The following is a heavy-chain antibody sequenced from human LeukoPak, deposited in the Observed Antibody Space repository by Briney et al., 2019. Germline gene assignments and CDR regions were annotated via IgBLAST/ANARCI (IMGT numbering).Heavy chain of an antibody. J-gene: IGHJ4*02. CDR1: GYTFSSYY. CDR2: INPSGGST. Sequence: GASVKVSCKASGYTFSSYYMHWVRQAPGQGLEWMGIINPSGGSTKYAQKLQGRVTMTRDTSTSTVYMELSSLIYEDTAIYYCARDDSSGPQAYWGQGTLVTVSS. CDR3: ARDDSSGPQAY. D-gene: IGHD3-22*01. V-gene: IGHV1-46*01.